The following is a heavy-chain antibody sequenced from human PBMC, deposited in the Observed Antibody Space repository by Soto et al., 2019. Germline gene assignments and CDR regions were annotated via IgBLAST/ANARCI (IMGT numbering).Heavy chain of an antibody. Sequence: GGSLRLSCAASGFTFSSYAMSWVRRAPGKGLEWVSAISGSGGSTYYADSVKGRFTISRDNSKNTLYLQMNSLRAEDTAVYYFAKEGFVVVVAVVSFGGRGPLVPVSA. D-gene: IGHD2-15*01. V-gene: IGHV3-23*01. CDR3: AKEGFVVVVAVVSF. CDR1: GFTFSSYA. J-gene: IGHJ4*02. CDR2: ISGSGGST.